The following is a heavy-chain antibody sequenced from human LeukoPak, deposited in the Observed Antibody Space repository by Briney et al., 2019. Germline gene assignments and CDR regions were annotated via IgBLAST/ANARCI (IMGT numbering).Heavy chain of an antibody. J-gene: IGHJ5*02. CDR3: AKDLLDHNWFDP. Sequence: PGGSLRLSCAASGFTFSSYAMSWVRQAPGKGLEWVSAISGSGGSTYYADSVKGRFTISRVNSKNTLYLQMNSLRAEDTAVYYCAKDLLDHNWFDPWGQGTLVTVSS. CDR1: GFTFSSYA. V-gene: IGHV3-23*01. CDR2: ISGSGGST.